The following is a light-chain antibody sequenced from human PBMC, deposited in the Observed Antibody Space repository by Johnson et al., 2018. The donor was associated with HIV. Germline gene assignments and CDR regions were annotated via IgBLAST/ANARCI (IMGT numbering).Light chain of an antibody. V-gene: IGLV1-51*02. J-gene: IGLJ1*01. CDR2: ENN. CDR3: GTWDSSLSPGGEV. CDR1: SSNIENNY. Sequence: QSVLTQPPSVSAAPGQKVTISCSGSSSNIENNYVSWYQQLPGTAPKLLIYENNKRPSGIPDRFSGSKSGTSTTLGITGLQTGDEADYYCGTWDSSLSPGGEVFGTGTKVTVL.